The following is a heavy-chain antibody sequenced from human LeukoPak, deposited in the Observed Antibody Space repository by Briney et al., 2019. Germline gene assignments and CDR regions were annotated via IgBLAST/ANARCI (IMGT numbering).Heavy chain of an antibody. CDR3: ARGSGWFYFDY. V-gene: IGHV3-74*01. CDR2: INSDGSST. Sequence: GGSLRLSCAASGFTFSSYWMHWVRQAPGKGQVWVSRINSDGSSTSYADSVKGRFTISRDNAKNTLYLQMNSLRAEDTAVYYCARGSGWFYFDYWGQGTLVTVSS. CDR1: GFTFSSYW. D-gene: IGHD6-19*01. J-gene: IGHJ4*02.